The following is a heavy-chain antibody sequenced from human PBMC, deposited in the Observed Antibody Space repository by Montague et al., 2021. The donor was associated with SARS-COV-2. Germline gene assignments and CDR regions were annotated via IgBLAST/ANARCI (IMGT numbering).Heavy chain of an antibody. CDR3: ARGMIRGVTTPFDY. V-gene: IGHV4-39*02. J-gene: IGHJ4*02. D-gene: IGHD3-10*01. CDR1: SASIISSGYY. CDR2: IYYSGTT. Sequence: SETLSLTCSVSSASIISSGYYWGWIRQPPGKELEWIGNIYYSGTTYYNPSLQSRGTISVDTSKNHLSLRLSSVTAADTAVYFCARGMIRGVTTPFDYRGQGSQVTVSS.